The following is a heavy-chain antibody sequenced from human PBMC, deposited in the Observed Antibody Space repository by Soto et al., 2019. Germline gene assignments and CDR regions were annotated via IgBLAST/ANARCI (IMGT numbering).Heavy chain of an antibody. Sequence: PSETLSLTCTVSGGSISSYYWSWIRQPPGKGLEWIGYINYSGSTNYNPSLKSRVTISVDTSKNQFSLKLSSVTAADTAVYYCARGRYSYGFDYWGQGTLVTVSS. J-gene: IGHJ4*02. V-gene: IGHV4-59*12. CDR3: ARGRYSYGFDY. CDR1: GGSISSYY. D-gene: IGHD5-18*01. CDR2: INYSGST.